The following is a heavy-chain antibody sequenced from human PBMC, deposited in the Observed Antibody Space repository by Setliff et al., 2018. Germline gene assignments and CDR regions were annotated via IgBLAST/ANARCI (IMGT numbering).Heavy chain of an antibody. CDR2: IYYSGST. V-gene: IGHV4-31*03. CDR3: ARDQVYGSSWYYYYYGMDV. Sequence: SETLSLTCTVSGGSISSGGYYWSWIRQHPGKGLEWIGYIYYSGSTYYNPSLKSRVTISVDTSKNLFSLKLSSVTAADTAVYYCARDQVYGSSWYYYYYGMDVWGQGTTVTVSS. D-gene: IGHD6-13*01. J-gene: IGHJ6*02. CDR1: GGSISSGGYY.